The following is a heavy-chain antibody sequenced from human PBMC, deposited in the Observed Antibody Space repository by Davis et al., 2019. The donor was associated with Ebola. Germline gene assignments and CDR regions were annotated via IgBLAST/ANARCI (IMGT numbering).Heavy chain of an antibody. CDR3: ARDSSPYYYDSSGYYRKGVHDY. J-gene: IGHJ4*02. CDR2: INPSGGST. D-gene: IGHD3-22*01. CDR1: GYTFTSYY. Sequence: ASVEVSCKASGYTFTSYYMHWVRQAPGQGLEWMGIINPSGGSTSYAQKFQGRVTMTTDTSTSTAYMELRSLRSDDTAVYYCARDSSPYYYDSSGYYRKGVHDYWGQGTLVTVSS. V-gene: IGHV1-46*01.